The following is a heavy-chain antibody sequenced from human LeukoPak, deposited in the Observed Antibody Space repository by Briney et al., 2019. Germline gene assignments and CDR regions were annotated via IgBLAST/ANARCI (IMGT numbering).Heavy chain of an antibody. Sequence: GGSLRLSCAASGFTFSSYSMNWVRQAPGKGLEWVSSISSSSSYIYYADSVKGRFTISRDNAKNSLYLQMNSLRAEDTAVYYCARDSGYSSGWYYLDYWGQGTLVTVSS. CDR3: ARDSGYSSGWYYLDY. J-gene: IGHJ4*02. CDR2: ISSSSSYI. V-gene: IGHV3-21*01. D-gene: IGHD6-19*01. CDR1: GFTFSSYS.